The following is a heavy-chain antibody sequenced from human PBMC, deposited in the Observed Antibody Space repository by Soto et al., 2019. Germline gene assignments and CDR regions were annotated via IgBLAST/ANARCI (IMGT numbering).Heavy chain of an antibody. CDR3: ARHYSADPLDY. CDR1: GGSISSYY. CDR2: IYYSGST. Sequence: SENLSLTCTVSGGSISSYYWSWIRQPPGKGLEWIGYIYYSGSTNYNPSLKSRVTISVDTSKNQFSLKLTSVTAADTAVYYCARHYSADPLDYRDKGTLVTVST. D-gene: IGHD2-21*01. V-gene: IGHV4-59*01. J-gene: IGHJ4*02.